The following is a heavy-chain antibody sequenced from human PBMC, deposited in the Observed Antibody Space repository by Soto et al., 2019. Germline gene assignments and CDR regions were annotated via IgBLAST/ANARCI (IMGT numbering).Heavy chain of an antibody. CDR3: VQTRCGADCRQIDSSHADDGLDV. Sequence: QITLKESGPTLVKPTQTLTLTCTVSGLSLRTTGVGVGWVRQPPGKALEWLALLYWDDDKRYSPSLKSRLTITKNISENQVVHTMTNMDTVDTATYYVVQTRCGADCRQIDSSHADDGLDVWGQGTTVTVSS. D-gene: IGHD2-21*02. CDR1: GLSLRTTGVG. V-gene: IGHV2-5*02. CDR2: LYWDDDK. J-gene: IGHJ6*02.